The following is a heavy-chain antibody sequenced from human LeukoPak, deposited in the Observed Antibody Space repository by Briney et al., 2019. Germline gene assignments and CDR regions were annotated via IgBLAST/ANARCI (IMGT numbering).Heavy chain of an antibody. D-gene: IGHD4-17*01. V-gene: IGHV3-23*01. CDR3: AKDLDCGDYEGYFDY. CDR1: GFTFSSYA. J-gene: IGHJ4*02. Sequence: SGGSLRLSCAASGFTFSSYAMSWVRQAPGKGLEWVSAISGSGGSTYYADSVKGRFTISRDNSKNTLYLQMNSLRAEDTAVYYCAKDLDCGDYEGYFDYWGQGTLVTGSS. CDR2: ISGSGGST.